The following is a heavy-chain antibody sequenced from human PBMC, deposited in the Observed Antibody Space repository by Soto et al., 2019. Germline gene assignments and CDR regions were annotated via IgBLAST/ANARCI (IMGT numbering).Heavy chain of an antibody. J-gene: IGHJ6*02. CDR1: GYTFTSYA. CDR2: INAGNGNT. CDR3: ARDIVVVPAATPDYYYGMDV. Sequence: GASVKVSCKASGYTFTSYAMHWVRQAPGQRLEWMGWINAGNGNTKYSQKFQGRVTITRDTSASTAYMELSSLRSEDTAVYYCARDIVVVPAATPDYYYGMDVWGQGTTVTVSS. D-gene: IGHD2-2*02. V-gene: IGHV1-3*01.